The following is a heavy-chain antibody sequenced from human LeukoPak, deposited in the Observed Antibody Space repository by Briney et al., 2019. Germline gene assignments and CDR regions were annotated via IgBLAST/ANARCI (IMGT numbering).Heavy chain of an antibody. CDR3: AKDREQGYCSGASCYLGVFDI. CDR2: ISYDGSDK. Sequence: GGSLRLSCADSRFTFSAYGMHWVRQAPGKGLEWVAVISYDGSDKYYADSVKGRFTISRDNSKNTLYLQMNSLRAEDTAVYYCAKDREQGYCSGASCYLGVFDIWGQGTMVTVSS. CDR1: RFTFSAYG. D-gene: IGHD2-15*01. J-gene: IGHJ3*02. V-gene: IGHV3-30*18.